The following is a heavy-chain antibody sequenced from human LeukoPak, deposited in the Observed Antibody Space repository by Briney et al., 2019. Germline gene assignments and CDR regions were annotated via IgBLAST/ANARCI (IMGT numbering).Heavy chain of an antibody. V-gene: IGHV1-2*02. Sequence: ASVKVSCKASGYTLTGYYMHWVRHAPGQGLEWMGWIYPNSGGTGYAQNFQGRVTMTWDTSITTAYMELSRLTSDDTAVYYCARESPRTSGFDYWGQGSLVTVSS. CDR3: ARESPRTSGFDY. J-gene: IGHJ4*02. CDR1: GYTLTGYY. CDR2: IYPNSGGT. D-gene: IGHD1-26*01.